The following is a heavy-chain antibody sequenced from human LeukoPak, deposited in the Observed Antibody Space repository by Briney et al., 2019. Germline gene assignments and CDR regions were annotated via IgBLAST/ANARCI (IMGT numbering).Heavy chain of an antibody. CDR1: GGSFSGYY. J-gene: IGHJ4*02. CDR3: ARGTERTYGSGSYSNPYYFDY. V-gene: IGHV4-34*01. D-gene: IGHD3-10*01. Sequence: SETLSLTCAVYGGSFSGYYWSWIRQPPVKGLEWIGEINHSGSTNYNPSLKSRVTISVDTSKNQFSLKLSSVTAADTAVYYCARGTERTYGSGSYSNPYYFDYWGQGTLVTVSS. CDR2: INHSGST.